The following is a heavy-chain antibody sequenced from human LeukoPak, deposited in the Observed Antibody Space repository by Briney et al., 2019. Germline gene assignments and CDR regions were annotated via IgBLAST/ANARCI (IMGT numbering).Heavy chain of an antibody. D-gene: IGHD3-22*01. CDR3: ARDPRPSYDSSDYYYPGDY. J-gene: IGHJ4*02. Sequence: ASVKVSCKASGYTFTSYYMHWVRQAPGQGLEWMARINPSGGSTNYAQKFQGRVTMTRDTSTSTVYMELTSLRSEDTAVYYCARDPRPSYDSSDYYYPGDYWGQGTLVTVSS. CDR2: INPSGGST. V-gene: IGHV1-46*01. CDR1: GYTFTSYY.